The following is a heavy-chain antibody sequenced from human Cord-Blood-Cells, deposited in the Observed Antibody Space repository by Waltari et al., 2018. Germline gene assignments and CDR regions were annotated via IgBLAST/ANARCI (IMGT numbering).Heavy chain of an antibody. Sequence: QVQLVQSGAEVKKPGASVKVSCKASGYTFTGYYMHWVRQAPGQGLEWMRWINPNSGGTNYAQKFQGRVTMTRDTSISTAYMELSRLRSDDTAVYYCAREQYDFWSGYQSWYFDLWGRGTLVTVSS. CDR3: AREQYDFWSGYQSWYFDL. CDR2: INPNSGGT. V-gene: IGHV1-2*02. D-gene: IGHD3-3*01. J-gene: IGHJ2*01. CDR1: GYTFTGYY.